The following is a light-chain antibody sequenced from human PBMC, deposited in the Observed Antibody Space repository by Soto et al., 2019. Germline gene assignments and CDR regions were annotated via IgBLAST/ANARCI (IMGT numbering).Light chain of an antibody. Sequence: QSALTQPASVSGSPGQSITISCTGNSSDVGAYNYVSWYQQHPGKAPKLMIYDVTDRPSGVSNRFSASKSGSTASLTISGLRAEDEADYYCSSFTSNSILVFGGGTKLTVL. CDR1: SSDVGAYNY. J-gene: IGLJ2*01. CDR2: DVT. CDR3: SSFTSNSILV. V-gene: IGLV2-14*03.